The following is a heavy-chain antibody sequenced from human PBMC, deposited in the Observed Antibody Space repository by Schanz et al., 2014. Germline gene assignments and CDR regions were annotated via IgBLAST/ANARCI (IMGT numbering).Heavy chain of an antibody. Sequence: EVQLVQSGGGLVQPGGSLRLSCAASTFTFSSDWMSWVRQAPGKGLEWVANIKEDGSVKDYVDSVKGRFTISRDNAKNSLYLQMTSLRAEDTAVYYCVRVSFADPRLYRGMDRDIDYWGQGTLVNVSS. D-gene: IGHD5-18*01. J-gene: IGHJ4*02. V-gene: IGHV3-7*02. CDR2: IKEDGSVK. CDR1: TFTFSSDW. CDR3: VRVSFADPRLYRGMDRDIDY.